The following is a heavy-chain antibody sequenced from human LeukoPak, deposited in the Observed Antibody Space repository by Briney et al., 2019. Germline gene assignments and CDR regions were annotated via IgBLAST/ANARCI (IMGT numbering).Heavy chain of an antibody. CDR1: GFTFSSYA. D-gene: IGHD4-11*01. CDR3: ARDPRTTAQRGAFDI. J-gene: IGHJ3*02. Sequence: GGSLRLSCAASGFTFSSYAMHWVRQAPGKGLEWVAVISYDGSNKYYADSVKGRFTISRDNAKNSLYLQMNSLRAEDTAVYYCARDPRTTAQRGAFDIWGQGTMVTVSS. V-gene: IGHV3-30-3*01. CDR2: ISYDGSNK.